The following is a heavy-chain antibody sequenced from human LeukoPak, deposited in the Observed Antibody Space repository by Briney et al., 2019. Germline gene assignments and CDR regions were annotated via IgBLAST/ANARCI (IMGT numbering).Heavy chain of an antibody. CDR1: GFTFSSYG. CDR3: ARDLLLWFGELSGDSDY. Sequence: PGGSLRLSCAASGFTFSSYGMHWVRQAPGKGLEWVAVIWYDGSHKYYADSVKGRFTISRDNSKNTLHLQMNSLRAEATAVYYCARDLLLWFGELSGDSDYWGQGTLVTVSS. V-gene: IGHV3-33*01. CDR2: IWYDGSHK. J-gene: IGHJ4*02. D-gene: IGHD3-10*01.